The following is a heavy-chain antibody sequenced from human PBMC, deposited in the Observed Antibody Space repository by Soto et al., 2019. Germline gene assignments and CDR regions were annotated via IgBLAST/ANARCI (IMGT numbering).Heavy chain of an antibody. Sequence: QVQLQESGPGLVKPSETLSLTATVSGASISNTGFYWSWIRQPPGKGLEWIGYIYSSGSTTYNSSLHSRVTISLDTSKNQVSLNLTSVTAADTAMYYCARTTGSRSLDVWGHGTMVSVSS. CDR2: IYSSGST. J-gene: IGHJ3*01. V-gene: IGHV4-61*08. D-gene: IGHD3-9*01. CDR3: ARTTGSRSLDV. CDR1: GASISNTGFY.